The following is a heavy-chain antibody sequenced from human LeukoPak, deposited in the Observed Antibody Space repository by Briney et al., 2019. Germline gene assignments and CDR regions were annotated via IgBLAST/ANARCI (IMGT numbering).Heavy chain of an antibody. D-gene: IGHD1-26*01. CDR1: GASMSSYY. CDR3: AIKKGGWFGP. CDR2: IYTRATT. Sequence: SETLSLTCTVSGASMSSYYWSWIRQPPGKGLEWIWYIYTRATTNYNPSLKSPVTVSVDASKIQFSLKLSSVTAADTAVYYCAIKKGGWFGPWGQGTLVTVSS. J-gene: IGHJ5*02. V-gene: IGHV4-4*09.